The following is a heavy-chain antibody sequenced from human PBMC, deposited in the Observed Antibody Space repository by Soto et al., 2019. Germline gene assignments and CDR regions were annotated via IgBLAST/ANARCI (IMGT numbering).Heavy chain of an antibody. Sequence: SETLSLTCAVYGGSFSGYYWSWIRQPPGKGLEWIGEINHSGSTNYNPSLKSRVTISVDTSKNQFSLKLSSVTAADTAVYYCARSGWLRLRAFDIWAQGTMVTVSS. CDR3: ARSGWLRLRAFDI. D-gene: IGHD5-12*01. J-gene: IGHJ3*02. CDR1: GGSFSGYY. CDR2: INHSGST. V-gene: IGHV4-34*01.